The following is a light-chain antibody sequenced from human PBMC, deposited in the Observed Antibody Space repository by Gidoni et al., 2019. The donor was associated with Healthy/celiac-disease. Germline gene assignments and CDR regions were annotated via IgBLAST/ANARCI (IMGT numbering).Light chain of an antibody. CDR3: QQRSL. CDR1: QSVSSY. J-gene: IGKJ4*01. Sequence: EIVLTQSPATLSLSPGERATASCSASQSVSSYLSCYQQQPGQAPRLLLYDASNRATCLPARFSGTGSGTDFTLTISSLVPEDFPVPYWQQRSLFCVGTKVEIK. CDR2: DAS. V-gene: IGKV3-11*01.